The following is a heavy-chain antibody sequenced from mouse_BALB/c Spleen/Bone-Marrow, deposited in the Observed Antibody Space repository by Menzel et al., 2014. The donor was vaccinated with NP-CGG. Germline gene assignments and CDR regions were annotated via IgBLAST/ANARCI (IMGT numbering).Heavy chain of an antibody. CDR1: GFNIKDTY. CDR3: ARLEYYAMDF. J-gene: IGHJ4*01. CDR2: IDPANGNT. V-gene: IGHV14-3*02. Sequence: VQLKESGAELVKPGASVKLSCTASGFNIKDTYMHWVKQRPEQGLEWIGRIDPANGNTKYDPKFQVKATITTDTSYNTDYLQLSSLASEDTDVYYCARLEYYAMDFCGQGTSATSSS.